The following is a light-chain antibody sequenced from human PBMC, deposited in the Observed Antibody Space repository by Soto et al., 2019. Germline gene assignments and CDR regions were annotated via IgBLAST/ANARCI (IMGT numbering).Light chain of an antibody. CDR1: QSVTTSY. CDR3: HQYGDSPQT. V-gene: IGKV3-20*01. J-gene: IGKJ1*01. CDR2: GTS. Sequence: EMVLTQSPGTLSLSPGERATLSCRTSQSVTTSYLAWYQQKPGQAPRLLIYGTSIRATGVPDRFSGSGSATDFTLTISRLEPEDFAVYYCHQYGDSPQTFGQGTKVEI.